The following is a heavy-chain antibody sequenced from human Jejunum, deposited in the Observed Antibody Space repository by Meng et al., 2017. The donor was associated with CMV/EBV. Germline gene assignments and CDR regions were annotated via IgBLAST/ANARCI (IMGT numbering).Heavy chain of an antibody. CDR2: LSWDGDD. D-gene: IGHD4-11*01. Sequence: GVGWIRQPPGQALEWLALLSWDGDDCYTTSLRSRLTITKDTSTNQVILTMTNMDPMDTGTYYCTHTLGSTTDYTWRTPDYTWRTPDYWGQGTLVTVSS. CDR3: THTLGSTTDYTWRTPDYTWRTPDY. J-gene: IGHJ4*02. CDR1: G. V-gene: IGHV2-5*02.